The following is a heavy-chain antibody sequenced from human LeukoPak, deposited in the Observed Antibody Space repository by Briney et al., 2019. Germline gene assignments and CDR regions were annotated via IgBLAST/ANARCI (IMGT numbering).Heavy chain of an antibody. CDR1: GASISSYY. J-gene: IGHJ4*02. Sequence: SETLSLTCTVSGASISSYYWSWLRQPPGKGLEWIGYIFYSGSTNYDPSLKSRVTISVDTSNNQFSLKLSSVTAADTAVYYCATLDSSGWYYFDYWGQGTLVTVSS. D-gene: IGHD6-19*01. CDR3: ATLDSSGWYYFDY. V-gene: IGHV4-59*08. CDR2: IFYSGST.